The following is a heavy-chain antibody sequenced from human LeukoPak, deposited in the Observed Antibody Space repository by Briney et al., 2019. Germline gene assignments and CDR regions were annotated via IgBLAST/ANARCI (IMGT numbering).Heavy chain of an antibody. D-gene: IGHD1-26*01. CDR3: AKLVIDSGKPEDF. Sequence: ASVKVSCKASGYTFTNYGISWVRQAPGQGPEWMGWISAYNGNTNYAQKFQGRITMTTETSTSTAYMELRSLRSDDTAVYYCAKLVIDSGKPEDFWGQGTLVTVSS. J-gene: IGHJ4*02. CDR1: GYTFTNYG. V-gene: IGHV1-18*01. CDR2: ISAYNGNT.